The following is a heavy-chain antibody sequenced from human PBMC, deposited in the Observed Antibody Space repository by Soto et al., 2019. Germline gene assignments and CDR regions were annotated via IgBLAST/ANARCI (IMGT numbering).Heavy chain of an antibody. Sequence: GASMKVSCNASGGTFSSYAISWVRQAPGQGLEWMGGIIPIFGTANYAQKFQGRVTITADESTSTAYMELSSLRSEDTAVYYCALGPYCSSTSCYKGLYYYYYGMDVWGQGTTVTVS. V-gene: IGHV1-69*13. D-gene: IGHD2-2*02. CDR3: ALGPYCSSTSCYKGLYYYYYGMDV. J-gene: IGHJ6*02. CDR1: GGTFSSYA. CDR2: IIPIFGTA.